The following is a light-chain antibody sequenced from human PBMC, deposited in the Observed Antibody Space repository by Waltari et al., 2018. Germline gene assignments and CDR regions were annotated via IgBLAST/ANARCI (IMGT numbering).Light chain of an antibody. V-gene: IGKV3D-15*01. Sequence: EVVMTQSPATLSLSPGDRAILTCRASQSVGCDVAWYKQKPGQAPRLLIHGASARATGVPPRFSGGGSWTDFTLTINRVQSEDFAVYYCQQYKDWPPLTFGGGTKVEIK. CDR3: QQYKDWPPLT. J-gene: IGKJ4*01. CDR2: GAS. CDR1: QSVGCD.